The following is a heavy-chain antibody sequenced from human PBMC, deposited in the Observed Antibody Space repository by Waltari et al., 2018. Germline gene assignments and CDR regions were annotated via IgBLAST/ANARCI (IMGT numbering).Heavy chain of an antibody. CDR3: AREVVPAATIVVNWFDP. Sequence: QVQLVQSGSELKKPGASAKVSCQASGYTFTNSAINWLRQAPGQGLELMGWINTNTGNPTYVQGCTGRFVFSLDTSVSTAYLQINSLKADDTAVYYCAREVVPAATIVVNWFDPWGQGTLVTVSS. D-gene: IGHD2-2*01. V-gene: IGHV7-4-1*02. CDR1: GYTFTNSA. CDR2: INTNTGNP. J-gene: IGHJ5*02.